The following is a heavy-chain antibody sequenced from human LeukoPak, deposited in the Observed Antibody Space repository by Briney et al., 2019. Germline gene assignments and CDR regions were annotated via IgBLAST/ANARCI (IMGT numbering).Heavy chain of an antibody. V-gene: IGHV1-2*02. CDR3: ATDLPGYGDYEVLDP. Sequence: ASVKVSCKASGYTFTGYYMHWVRQAPGQGLEWMGWINPNSGGTNYAQKFQGRVTMTRDTSISTAYMELSRLRSEDTAVYYCATDLPGYGDYEVLDPWGQGTLVTVSS. CDR2: INPNSGGT. CDR1: GYTFTGYY. D-gene: IGHD4-17*01. J-gene: IGHJ5*02.